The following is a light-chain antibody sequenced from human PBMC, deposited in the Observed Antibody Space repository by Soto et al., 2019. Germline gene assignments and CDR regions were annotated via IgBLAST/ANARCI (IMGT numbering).Light chain of an antibody. V-gene: IGLV2-8*01. CDR1: SSDVGGYNY. J-gene: IGLJ1*01. Sequence: QSALTQPPSASGSPGPSVAISCTGTSSDVGGYNYVSWYQQHPGKAPKLIFYEVNKRPSGVPYRFSGSKSGNTASLTVSGLQAEDEADYYCNSYAGSSNVFGTGTKVTVL. CDR3: NSYAGSSNV. CDR2: EVN.